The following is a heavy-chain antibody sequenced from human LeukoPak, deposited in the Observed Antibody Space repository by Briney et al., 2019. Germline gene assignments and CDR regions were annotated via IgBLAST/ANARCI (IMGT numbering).Heavy chain of an antibody. CDR2: IWSDGSNK. CDR1: GLAFSTYG. V-gene: IGHV3-33*01. J-gene: IGHJ4*02. Sequence: PGRSLTLSCAASGLAFSTYGMHWVRQAPGKGLEWVAVIWSDGSNKYYADSVKGRSTISRDNSKNTLYLQMSSLRAEDTAVYYCASAAGPFDHWGQGTLVTVSS. D-gene: IGHD6-13*01. CDR3: ASAAGPFDH.